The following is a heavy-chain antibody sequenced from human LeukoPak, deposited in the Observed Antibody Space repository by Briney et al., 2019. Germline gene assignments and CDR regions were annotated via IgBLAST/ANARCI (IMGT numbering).Heavy chain of an antibody. CDR1: GFTFSSSW. CDR2: ISSDGSDI. D-gene: IGHD1-26*01. Sequence: GGSLRLSCVVSGFTFSSSWMHWVRQAPGRGLVYVSLISSDGSDIFYADSVKGRFTISRDNSKNMLYLQMNSLRAEDTAVYYCARDKGAATEERSDYWGQGTLVTVSS. V-gene: IGHV3-74*01. CDR3: ARDKGAATEERSDY. J-gene: IGHJ4*02.